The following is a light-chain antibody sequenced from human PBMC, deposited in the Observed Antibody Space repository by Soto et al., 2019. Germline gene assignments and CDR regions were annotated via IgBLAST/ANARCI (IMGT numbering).Light chain of an antibody. Sequence: AIRMTQSPSSLSASTGDRVTITCRASQGISSDLAWYQQKPGKAPKLLIYAASTLQSGVPSRFSGSGSGTDFTLTISCLQSEDFATYYCQQYYSYPGTFGQGTKLEIK. CDR2: AAS. CDR1: QGISSD. V-gene: IGKV1-8*01. J-gene: IGKJ2*01. CDR3: QQYYSYPGT.